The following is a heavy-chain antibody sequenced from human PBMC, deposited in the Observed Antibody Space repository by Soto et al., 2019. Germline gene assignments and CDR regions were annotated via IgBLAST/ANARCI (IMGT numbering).Heavy chain of an antibody. V-gene: IGHV3-30-3*01. CDR2: VQWHRSNK. J-gene: IGHJ4*02. CDR3: ARDRVAITMLVLGRTCAFGAGDH. Sequence: HVQLVEPGGGVVQPGGSLRLSSASSTLTSSNYPMDWVRRAPGKGWERGAVVQWHRSNKYNVDSVKGRFTIPRDNSKKTVYLQLNGLTAEDTAVYFCARDRVAITMLVLGRTCAFGAGDHWGQGTLVTVSS. D-gene: IGHD3-22*01. CDR1: TLTSSNYP.